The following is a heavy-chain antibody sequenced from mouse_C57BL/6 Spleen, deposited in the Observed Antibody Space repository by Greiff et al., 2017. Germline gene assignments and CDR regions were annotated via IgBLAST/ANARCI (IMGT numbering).Heavy chain of an antibody. D-gene: IGHD1-1*01. CDR3: ARGYYGYFDY. V-gene: IGHV5-16*01. J-gene: IGHJ2*01. CDR1: GFTFSDYY. Sequence: EVKLVESEGGLVQPGRSMKLSCTASGFTFSDYYMAWVRQVPEKGLEWVANINYDGSSTYYLDSLKSRFIISRDNAKNILYLQMSSLKSEDTATYYCARGYYGYFDYWGQGTTLTVSS. CDR2: INYDGSST.